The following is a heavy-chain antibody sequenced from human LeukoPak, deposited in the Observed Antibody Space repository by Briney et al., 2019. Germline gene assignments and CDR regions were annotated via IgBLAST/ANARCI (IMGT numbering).Heavy chain of an antibody. CDR1: GGSISSGGYS. V-gene: IGHV4-30-4*07. D-gene: IGHD4-17*01. CDR3: ARHGDYGGNWFDP. Sequence: SQTLSLTCAVSGGSISSGGYSWSWIRQPPGKGLEWIGYIYYSGSTNYNPSLKSRVTISVDTSKNQFSLKLSSVTAADTAVYYCARHGDYGGNWFDPWGQGTLVTVSS. J-gene: IGHJ5*02. CDR2: IYYSGST.